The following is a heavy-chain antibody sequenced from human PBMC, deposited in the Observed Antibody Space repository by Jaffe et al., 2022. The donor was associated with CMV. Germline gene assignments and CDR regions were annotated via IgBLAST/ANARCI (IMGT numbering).Heavy chain of an antibody. J-gene: IGHJ6*03. CDR2: INHSGST. Sequence: QVQLQQWGAGLLKPSETLSLTCAVYGGSFSGYYWSWIRQPPGKGLEWIGEINHSGSTNYNPSLKSRVTISVDTSKNQFSLKLSSVTAADTAVYYCARGWSYYYYYYMDVWGKGTTVTVSS. CDR3: ARGWSYYYYYYMDV. CDR1: GGSFSGYY. V-gene: IGHV4-34*01. D-gene: IGHD1-1*01.